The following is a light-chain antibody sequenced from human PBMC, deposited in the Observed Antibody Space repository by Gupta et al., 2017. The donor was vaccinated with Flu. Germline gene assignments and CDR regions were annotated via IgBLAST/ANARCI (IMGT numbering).Light chain of an antibody. CDR1: VLQKQY. Sequence: GKTARRTGAGDVLQKQYASWYQKKPGQAPRVVIYKDNERPSGITERFTGSSSGTTVTLTTSGVQAEEEADYYCQSADRDVASLVFGPGTTVTVV. V-gene: IGLV3-25*01. J-gene: IGLJ1*01. CDR3: QSADRDVASLV. CDR2: KDN.